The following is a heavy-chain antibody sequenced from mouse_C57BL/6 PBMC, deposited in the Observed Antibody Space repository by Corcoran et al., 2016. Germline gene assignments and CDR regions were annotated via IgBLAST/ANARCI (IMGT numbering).Heavy chain of an antibody. CDR3: AKGPAWFAY. CDR2: INTYSGVP. Sequence: QIQLVQSGPELKKPGATVKISCKASGYTFTTYGMSWVKQAPGKGLKWMGWINTYSGVPTYADDFKGRFAFSLETSASTAYLQINNLKNEDTATYFCAKGPAWFAYWGQGTLVTVSA. CDR1: GYTFTTYG. V-gene: IGHV9-3*01. J-gene: IGHJ3*01.